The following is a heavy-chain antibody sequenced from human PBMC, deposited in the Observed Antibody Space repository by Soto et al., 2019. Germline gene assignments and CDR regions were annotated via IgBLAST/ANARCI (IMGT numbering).Heavy chain of an antibody. J-gene: IGHJ4*02. V-gene: IGHV3-23*01. CDR1: GFTFSSYA. Sequence: PGGSLRLSCAASGFTFSSYAMSWVRQAPGKGLEWVSAISGSGGSTYYADSVKGRFTISRDNSKNTLYLQMNSLRAEDTAVYYCAKQYRLVLLWFGELFNWGQGTLVTVSS. D-gene: IGHD3-10*01. CDR3: AKQYRLVLLWFGELFN. CDR2: ISGSGGST.